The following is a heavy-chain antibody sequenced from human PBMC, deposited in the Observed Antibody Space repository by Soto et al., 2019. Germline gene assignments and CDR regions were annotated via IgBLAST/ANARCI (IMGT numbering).Heavy chain of an antibody. Sequence: QVQLVESGGGLVKPGGSLRLSCPASGFSLSDYYMSWIRQAPGKGLEWISYISSSGRTIFYADSGKGRFTISRDNAENSRLLQMNSLRAEDTALYYCARNGEHFDSWGQGVLVTVSS. CDR2: ISSSGRTI. V-gene: IGHV3-11*01. D-gene: IGHD2-8*01. CDR3: ARNGEHFDS. CDR1: GFSLSDYY. J-gene: IGHJ4*02.